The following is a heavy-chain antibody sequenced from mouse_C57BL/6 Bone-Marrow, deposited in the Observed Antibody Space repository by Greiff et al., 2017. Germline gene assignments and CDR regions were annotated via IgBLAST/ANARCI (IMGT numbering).Heavy chain of an antibody. CDR2: IDPSDSYT. V-gene: IGHV1-69*01. CDR3: ATTMVYYDAMDD. J-gene: IGHJ4*01. CDR1: GYTFTSYW. Sequence: QVQLKQPGAELVMPGASVKLSCKASGYTFTSYWMHWVKQRPGQGLEWIGEIDPSDSYTNYNQKFKGKSTLTVDKSSSTAYMQLSSLTSEDSAVYYCATTMVYYDAMDDWGQGTSVTVSS. D-gene: IGHD2-2*01.